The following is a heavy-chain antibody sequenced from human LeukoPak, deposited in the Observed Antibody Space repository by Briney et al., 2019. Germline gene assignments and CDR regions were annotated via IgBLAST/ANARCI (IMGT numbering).Heavy chain of an antibody. CDR3: AREAYYYDSSGYRRFDY. J-gene: IGHJ4*02. CDR1: GGSISSYY. V-gene: IGHV4-4*07. CDR2: THTSGST. D-gene: IGHD3-22*01. Sequence: SETLSLTCTVSGGSISSYYWSWIRQPPGKGLEWIGRTHTSGSTNYNPSLKSRVTMSGDTSKNQFSLKLSSVTAADTAVYYCAREAYYYDSSGYRRFDYWGQGTLVTVSS.